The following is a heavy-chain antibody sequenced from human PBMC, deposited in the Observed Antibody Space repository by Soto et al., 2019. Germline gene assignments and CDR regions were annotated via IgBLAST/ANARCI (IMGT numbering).Heavy chain of an antibody. D-gene: IGHD2-21*02. CDR2: IYYSGST. Sequence: SETLSITCTVSGGSLSSYYWSWIRQPPGKGLEWIGYIYYSGSTNYNPSLKSRVTISVDTSKNQFSLKLSSVTAADTAVYYCARDVVTSRGLDIWGQGTMVTVSS. CDR1: GGSLSSYY. V-gene: IGHV4-59*01. CDR3: ARDVVTSRGLDI. J-gene: IGHJ3*02.